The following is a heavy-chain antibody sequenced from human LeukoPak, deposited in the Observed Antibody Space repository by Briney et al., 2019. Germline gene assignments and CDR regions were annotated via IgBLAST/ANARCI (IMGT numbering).Heavy chain of an antibody. CDR3: AKDRTVGAFYWYFDL. Sequence: PGGSLRLSCAASGVTLSTYAMSWARQAPGRGLEWVSGISSSGSGGNTYYADSVKGRFTISRDSSKNTLFLHMNSLRVEDTAIYYCAKDRTVGAFYWYFDLWGRGTLVTVSS. CDR2: ISSSGSGGNT. V-gene: IGHV3-23*01. J-gene: IGHJ2*01. CDR1: GVTLSTYA. D-gene: IGHD1-26*01.